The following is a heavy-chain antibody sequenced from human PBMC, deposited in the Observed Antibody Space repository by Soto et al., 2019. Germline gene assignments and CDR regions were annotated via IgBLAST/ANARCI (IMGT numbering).Heavy chain of an antibody. J-gene: IGHJ4*02. CDR3: ARSYGGGLVIDY. Sequence: QVQLVQSGAEVKKPGSSVKVSCKASGGTFSSYAISWVRQAPGHGLEWMGGIIPIFGTANYAQKFQGRVTITADESTSTAYMELSSLRSEDTDVYYWARSYGGGLVIDYWGQGTLVTVSS. CDR1: GGTFSSYA. CDR2: IIPIFGTA. D-gene: IGHD3-16*01. V-gene: IGHV1-69*01.